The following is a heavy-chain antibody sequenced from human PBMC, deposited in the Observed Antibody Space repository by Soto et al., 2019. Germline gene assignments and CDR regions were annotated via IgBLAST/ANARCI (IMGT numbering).Heavy chain of an antibody. CDR1: GFSLSTSGMC. Sequence: GSGPTLVNPTQTLTLTCTFSGFSLSTSGMCVSWIRQPPGKALEWLARIDWDDDKYYSTSLKTRLTISKDTSKNQVVLTMTNMDPVDTATYYCARISIAVAGTYYYYHMDVWGKGTTVTVSS. D-gene: IGHD6-19*01. CDR3: ARISIAVAGTYYYYHMDV. V-gene: IGHV2-70*11. CDR2: IDWDDDK. J-gene: IGHJ6*03.